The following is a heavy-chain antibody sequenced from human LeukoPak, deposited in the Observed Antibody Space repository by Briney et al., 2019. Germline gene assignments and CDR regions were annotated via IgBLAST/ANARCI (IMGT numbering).Heavy chain of an antibody. J-gene: IGHJ6*02. V-gene: IGHV1-58*01. CDR1: GFTFTTSA. CDR2: IVVGRGDT. CDR3: AAASNYYDRSNYYSYAMDV. D-gene: IGHD3-22*01. Sequence: GTSVKVSSKASGFTFTTSAVQWVRQARGQRLEWIGWIVVGRGDTNYAQKFQERVTITRDMSTSTVYMDLSSQRSEDTAVYYCAAASNYYDRSNYYSYAMDVWGQGTTVTVSS.